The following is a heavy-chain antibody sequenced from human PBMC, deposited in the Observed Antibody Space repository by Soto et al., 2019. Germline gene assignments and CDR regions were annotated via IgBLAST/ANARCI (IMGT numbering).Heavy chain of an antibody. CDR2: IWYDGSNK. CDR1: GFTFSSYG. Sequence: QVQLVESGGGVVQPGRSLRLSCAASGFTFSSYGMHWVRQTPGKGLEWVAVIWYDGSNKYYADSVKGRFTISRDNSKNTLYLQMNRLRAEDTAVYYCARDLRGEPREQLWYYYYGMDVWGQGTTVTVSS. V-gene: IGHV3-33*01. CDR3: ARDLRGEPREQLWYYYYGMDV. D-gene: IGHD3-16*01. J-gene: IGHJ6*02.